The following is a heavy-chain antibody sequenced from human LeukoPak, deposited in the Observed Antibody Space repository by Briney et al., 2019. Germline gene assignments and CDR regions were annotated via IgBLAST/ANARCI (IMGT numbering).Heavy chain of an antibody. Sequence: PGVSLRLSCAASRFTFTTYSMNWVRQAPGKGLEWVSSISSSGTYLDYADSVRGRFTISRDTAKNSLSLQMNSLRVEDPAVYYCVRDPSEASHPYYFDYWGQGTLVTVSS. J-gene: IGHJ4*02. V-gene: IGHV3-21*01. CDR3: VRDPSEASHPYYFDY. D-gene: IGHD2-2*01. CDR1: RFTFTTYS. CDR2: ISSSGTYL.